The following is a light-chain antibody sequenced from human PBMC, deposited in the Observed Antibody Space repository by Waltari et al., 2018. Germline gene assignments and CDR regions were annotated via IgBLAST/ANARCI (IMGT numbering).Light chain of an antibody. J-gene: IGLJ2*01. Sequence: SSELTQDPAVSVAMGQTVRITCQGDSLRSYYASWYPQRPGQAPSLVMYDKNNRPSGVPDGCSGTTSNNTASLTITGAQAEDEASYYWHSRDASGVGGSFGGGTKLTVL. V-gene: IGLV3-19*01. CDR3: HSRDASGVGGS. CDR1: SLRSYY. CDR2: DKN.